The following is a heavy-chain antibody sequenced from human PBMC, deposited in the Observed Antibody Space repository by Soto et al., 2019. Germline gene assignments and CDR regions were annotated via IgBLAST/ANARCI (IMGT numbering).Heavy chain of an antibody. V-gene: IGHV1-2*04. CDR3: ARGWVDCSSTSCYMDY. Sequence: QVQLVQSGAEVKKPGASVKVSCKASGYTFTGYYMHWVRQAPGQGLEWMGWINPNSGGTNYAQKFQGWVTMTRDTYISTAYMELRRLRSDDTAVYYCARGWVDCSSTSCYMDYWGQGTLVTVSS. D-gene: IGHD2-2*02. J-gene: IGHJ4*02. CDR2: INPNSGGT. CDR1: GYTFTGYY.